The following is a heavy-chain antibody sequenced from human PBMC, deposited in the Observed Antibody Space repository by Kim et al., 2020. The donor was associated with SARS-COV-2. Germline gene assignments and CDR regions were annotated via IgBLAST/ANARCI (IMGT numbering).Heavy chain of an antibody. D-gene: IGHD3-10*01. Sequence: SETLSLTCTVSGGSISSYYWSWIRQPPGKGLEWIGYIYYSGSTNYNPSLKSRVTISVDTSKNQFSLKLSSVTAADTAVYYCARGGGVLLWFGELTFDIWGQGTMVTVSS. V-gene: IGHV4-59*01. CDR3: ARGGGVLLWFGELTFDI. J-gene: IGHJ3*02. CDR2: IYYSGST. CDR1: GGSISSYY.